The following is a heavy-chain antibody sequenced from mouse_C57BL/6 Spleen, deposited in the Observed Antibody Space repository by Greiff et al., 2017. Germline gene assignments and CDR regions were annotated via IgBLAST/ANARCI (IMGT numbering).Heavy chain of an antibody. CDR1: GFTFSDYG. Sequence: EVQGVESGGGLVKPGGSLKLSCAASGFTFSDYGMHWVRQAPEKGLEWVAYISSGSSTIYYADTVKGRFTISRDNAKNTLFLQMTSLRSEDTAMYYCARGATVVATSIFDYWGQGTTLTVSS. V-gene: IGHV5-17*01. CDR2: ISSGSSTI. J-gene: IGHJ2*01. CDR3: ARGATVVATSIFDY. D-gene: IGHD1-1*01.